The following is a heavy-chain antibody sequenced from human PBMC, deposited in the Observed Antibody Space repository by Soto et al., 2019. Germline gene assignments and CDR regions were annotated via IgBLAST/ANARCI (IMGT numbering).Heavy chain of an antibody. V-gene: IGHV3-9*01. Sequence: GGSLRLSCAASGFTFDDYAMHWVRQAPGKGLEWVSGISWNSGSIGYVDSVKGRFTISRDNAKNSLYLQMNSLRAEDTALYYCAKGASSGWSGYFQHWGQGTLVTVSS. CDR2: ISWNSGSI. J-gene: IGHJ1*01. D-gene: IGHD6-19*01. CDR3: AKGASSGWSGYFQH. CDR1: GFTFDDYA.